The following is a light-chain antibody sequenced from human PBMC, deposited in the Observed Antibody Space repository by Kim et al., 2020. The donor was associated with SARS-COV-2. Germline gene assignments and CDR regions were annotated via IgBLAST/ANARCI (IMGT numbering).Light chain of an antibody. CDR3: SSYTSSSTVV. CDR1: SSDIGGYNS. J-gene: IGLJ2*01. Sequence: QSVLTQPASVSGSPGQSITISCTGTSSDIGGYNSVSWYQQHPGKAPKLMIYDVSKRPSGVSNRFAGSKSGNTASLTISGLQAEDEADYSCSSYTSSSTVVFGGGTQLTVL. V-gene: IGLV2-14*03. CDR2: DVS.